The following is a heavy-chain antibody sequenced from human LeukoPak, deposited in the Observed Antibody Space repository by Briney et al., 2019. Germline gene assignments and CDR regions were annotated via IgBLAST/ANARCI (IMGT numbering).Heavy chain of an antibody. V-gene: IGHV3-33*01. J-gene: IGHJ6*02. D-gene: IGHD5-24*01. CDR2: IWYDGSNK. Sequence: GGSLRLSCAASGFTFSSYGMHWVRQAPGKGLEWVAVIWYDGSNKYYADSVKGRFTISRDNAKNTLYLQMNSLRAEDTAVYYCARGRGDGYNYPLRGMDVWGQGTTVTVSS. CDR1: GFTFSSYG. CDR3: ARGRGDGYNYPLRGMDV.